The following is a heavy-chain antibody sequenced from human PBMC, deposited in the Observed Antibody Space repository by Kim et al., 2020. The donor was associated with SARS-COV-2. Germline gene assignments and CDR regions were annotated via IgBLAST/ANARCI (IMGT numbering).Heavy chain of an antibody. V-gene: IGHV1-69*02. CDR1: GGTFSSYT. CDR3: ARYDSVDSGYYYAGSAFDI. D-gene: IGHD3-22*01. CDR2: IIPILGIA. Sequence: SVKVSCKASGGTFSSYTISWVRQAPGQGLEWMGRIIPILGIANYAQKFQGRVTITADKSTSTAYMELSSLRSEDTAVYYCARYDSVDSGYYYAGSAFDIWGQGTMITVSS. J-gene: IGHJ3*02.